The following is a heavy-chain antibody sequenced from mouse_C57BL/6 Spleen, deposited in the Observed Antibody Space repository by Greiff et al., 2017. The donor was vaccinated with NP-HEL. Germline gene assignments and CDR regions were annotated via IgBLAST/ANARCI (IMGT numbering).Heavy chain of an antibody. CDR3: AREGKNGYERFAY. CDR1: GYTFTSYW. V-gene: IGHV1-69*01. Sequence: QVQLQQSGAELVMPGASVKLSCKASGYTFTSYWMHWVKQRPGQGLEWIGEIDPSDSYTNYNQKFKGKSTLTVDKSSSTAYMQLSSLTSEDSAVYYGAREGKNGYERFAYWGQGTLVTVSA. CDR2: IDPSDSYT. J-gene: IGHJ3*01. D-gene: IGHD2-2*01.